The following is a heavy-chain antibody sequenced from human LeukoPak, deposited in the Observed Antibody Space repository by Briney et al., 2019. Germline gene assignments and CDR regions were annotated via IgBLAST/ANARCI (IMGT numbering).Heavy chain of an antibody. CDR2: INHSGST. CDR1: GGSFSGYY. D-gene: IGHD5-24*01. CDR3: ARRRDGYRSFDY. V-gene: IGHV4-34*01. Sequence: SETLSLTCAVYGGSFSGYYWSWIRQPPGKGLELIGEINHSGSTNYNPSLKSRVTISVDTSKNQFSLKLSSVTAADTAVYYCARRRDGYRSFDYWGQGTLVTVSS. J-gene: IGHJ4*02.